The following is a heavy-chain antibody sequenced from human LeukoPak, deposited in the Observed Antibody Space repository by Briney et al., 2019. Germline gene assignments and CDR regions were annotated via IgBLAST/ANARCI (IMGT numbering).Heavy chain of an antibody. Sequence: ASVKVSCKASGYTFTDYYIHWVRQAPGQGLEWMGWINPNSGVTNYAQKFQGRVAMTGDTSISTAHMELSRLNSDDTAVFYCARDRLAAAGTGGWGQGTLVTVSS. CDR2: INPNSGVT. V-gene: IGHV1-2*02. J-gene: IGHJ4*02. CDR3: ARDRLAAAGTGG. CDR1: GYTFTDYY. D-gene: IGHD6-13*01.